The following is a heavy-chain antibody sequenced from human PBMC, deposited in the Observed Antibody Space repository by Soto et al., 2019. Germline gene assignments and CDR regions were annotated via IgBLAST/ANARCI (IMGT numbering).Heavy chain of an antibody. J-gene: IGHJ6*02. CDR3: AREDTYRGLDV. CDR1: GYTFTSDV. V-gene: IGHV1-18*01. CDR2: ISAYNVNT. Sequence: QVQLVQSGAEVKKPAASVKVSCKASGYTFTSDVISWVRQAPGQGLEWMGWISAYNVNTNYAQKLQGRVTMTTDTSTSTAYMELRSLRSDDPAVYCCAREDTYRGLDVWGQGTTVTGSS. D-gene: IGHD5-18*01.